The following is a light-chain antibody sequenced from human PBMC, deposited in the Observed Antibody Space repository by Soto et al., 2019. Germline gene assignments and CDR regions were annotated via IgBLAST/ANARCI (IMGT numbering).Light chain of an antibody. J-gene: IGKJ1*01. CDR3: QQSYSTPRT. CDR2: AAS. V-gene: IGKV1-39*01. CDR1: QSISSY. Sequence: DIQMTQSPSSLSASVVDRVTITCRASQSISSYLNWYQQKPGKAPKLLIYAASSLQSGVPSRFSGSGSGTDFTLTISSLQPEDFATYYCQQSYSTPRTSGQGTKVDIK.